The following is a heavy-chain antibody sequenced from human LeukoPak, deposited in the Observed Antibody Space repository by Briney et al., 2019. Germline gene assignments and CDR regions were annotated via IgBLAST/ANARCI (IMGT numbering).Heavy chain of an antibody. CDR3: ARDYYYDSSGYYYYYMDV. V-gene: IGHV3-53*01. Sequence: GGSLRLSCAASGLTVSSNYMSWVRQAPGKGLEWVSVIYSGGSTYYADSVKGRFTISRDNSKNTLYLQMNSLRAEDTAVYYCARDYYYDSSGYYYYYMDVWGKGTTVTASS. CDR2: IYSGGST. J-gene: IGHJ6*03. D-gene: IGHD3-22*01. CDR1: GLTVSSNY.